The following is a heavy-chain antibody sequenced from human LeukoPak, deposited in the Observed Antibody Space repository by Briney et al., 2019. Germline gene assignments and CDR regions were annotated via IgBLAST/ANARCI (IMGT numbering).Heavy chain of an antibody. Sequence: PSETLSLTCTVSGGSISSSSYYWGWIRQPPGKGLEWIGSIYYSGSTNYNPSLKSRVTISVDTSKNQFSLKLSSVTAADTAVYYCARGYSGYDPWYFDYWGQGTLVTVSS. D-gene: IGHD5-12*01. V-gene: IGHV4-39*07. CDR2: IYYSGST. CDR3: ARGYSGYDPWYFDY. J-gene: IGHJ4*02. CDR1: GGSISSSSYY.